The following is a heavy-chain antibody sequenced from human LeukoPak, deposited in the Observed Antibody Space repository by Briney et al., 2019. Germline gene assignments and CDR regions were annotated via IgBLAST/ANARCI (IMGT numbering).Heavy chain of an antibody. Sequence: SETLSLTCSVSGDPMSGYYWTWIRQSPGKTLERIGYVFHSGSVNYSPSFKSRLTISVDTSNKQFSLKLRSVTTTDTAIYYCARRASSGTFFDYWGQGALVTVSS. CDR3: ARRASSGTFFDY. V-gene: IGHV4-59*08. CDR1: GDPMSGYY. J-gene: IGHJ4*02. CDR2: VFHSGSV. D-gene: IGHD1-1*01.